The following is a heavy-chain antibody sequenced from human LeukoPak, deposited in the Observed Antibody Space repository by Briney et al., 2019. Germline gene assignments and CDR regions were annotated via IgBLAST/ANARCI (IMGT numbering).Heavy chain of an antibody. CDR2: IRSKAYRGTT. CDR3: TRGPIQLWVHNGIDV. D-gene: IGHD1-1*01. Sequence: PGRSLRLSCTTSGFTFGDHAMGRVRQAPGKGLEWVGFIRSKAYRGTTEYAAAVKGRFTISRDDLNSIAYLQMNSLKIEDTAIYYCTRGPIQLWVHNGIDVWGQGTTVTVSS. J-gene: IGHJ6*02. V-gene: IGHV3-49*04. CDR1: GFTFGDHA.